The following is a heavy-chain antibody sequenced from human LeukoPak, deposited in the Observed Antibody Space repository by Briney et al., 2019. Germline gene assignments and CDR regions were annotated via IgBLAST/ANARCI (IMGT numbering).Heavy chain of an antibody. CDR3: ARDSSSSSYDY. D-gene: IGHD6-13*01. V-gene: IGHV4-34*01. CDR2: INHSGDT. CDR1: GGSFSGYY. J-gene: IGHJ4*02. Sequence: SETLSLTCAVYGGSFSGYYWSWIRQPPGKGLEWIGEINHSGDTNYNPSLKSRVTISVDTSKNQFSLKLSSVTAADTAVYYCARDSSSSSYDYWGQGTLVTVSA.